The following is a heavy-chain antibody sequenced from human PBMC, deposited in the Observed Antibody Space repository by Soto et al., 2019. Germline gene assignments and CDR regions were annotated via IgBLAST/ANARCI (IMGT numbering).Heavy chain of an antibody. CDR1: GGSISSSSYY. CDR2: IYYSGST. D-gene: IGHD3-16*02. Sequence: TLSLTCTVSGGSISSSSYYWGWIRQPPGKGLEWIGSIYYSGSTYYNPSLKSRVTISVDTSKNQFSLKLSSVTAADTAVYYCARLIYDYVWGSYRLAGEPKYYFDYWGQGTLVTVSS. V-gene: IGHV4-39*01. J-gene: IGHJ4*02. CDR3: ARLIYDYVWGSYRLAGEPKYYFDY.